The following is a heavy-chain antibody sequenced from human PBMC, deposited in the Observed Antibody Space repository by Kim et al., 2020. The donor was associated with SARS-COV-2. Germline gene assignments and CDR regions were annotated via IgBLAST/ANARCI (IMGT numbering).Heavy chain of an antibody. CDR2: IIPILGIA. J-gene: IGHJ4*02. V-gene: IGHV1-69*02. CDR1: GGTFSSYT. CDR3: ARGSGGRTPGFDY. D-gene: IGHD2-15*01. Sequence: SVKVSCKASGGTFSSYTISWVRQAPGQGLEWMGRIIPILGIANYAQKFQGRVTITADKSTSTAYMELSSLRSEDTAVYYCARGSGGRTPGFDYWGQGTLVTVSS.